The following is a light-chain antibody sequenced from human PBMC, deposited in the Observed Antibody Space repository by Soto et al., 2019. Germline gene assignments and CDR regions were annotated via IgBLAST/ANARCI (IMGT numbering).Light chain of an antibody. Sequence: EIVLTQSPATLSLSPGERATLSCRASQSVSNYLAWYQQKPGQAPRLLIYDTSNRATGIPARFSGSGSGTDFTLTISSLEPEDFAVYYCQQRSNWPPWTFGQGTKVEIK. V-gene: IGKV3-11*01. CDR1: QSVSNY. CDR3: QQRSNWPPWT. CDR2: DTS. J-gene: IGKJ1*01.